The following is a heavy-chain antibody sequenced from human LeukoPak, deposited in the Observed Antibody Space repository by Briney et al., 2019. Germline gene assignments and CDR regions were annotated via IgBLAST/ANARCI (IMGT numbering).Heavy chain of an antibody. D-gene: IGHD2-2*01. Sequence: PSETLSLTCAVYGGSFSGYYWSWIRQHPGKGLEWIGYIYYSGSTYYNPSLKSRVTISVDTSKNQFSLKLSSVTAADTAVYYCAGLPATANIFDYWGQGTLVTVSS. CDR2: IYYSGST. J-gene: IGHJ4*02. V-gene: IGHV4-31*11. CDR3: AGLPATANIFDY. CDR1: GGSFSGYY.